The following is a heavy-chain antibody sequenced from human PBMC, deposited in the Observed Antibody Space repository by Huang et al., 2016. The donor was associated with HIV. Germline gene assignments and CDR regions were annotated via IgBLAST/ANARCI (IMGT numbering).Heavy chain of an antibody. D-gene: IGHD3-10*01. J-gene: IGHJ4*02. V-gene: IGHV4-39*01. CDR2: FYYSGST. Sequence: QLQLQESGPGLVKPSETLSLTCTVSGGSIRSDNYYWGWIRQPPGKGLEWIGSFYYSGSTYYNPSLKSRVTITVDTSKNQFSLKMRSVTAADTAVYYCARLPGSITMIRGVITDPYWGQGTLVTVSS. CDR1: GGSIRSDNYY. CDR3: ARLPGSITMIRGVITDPY.